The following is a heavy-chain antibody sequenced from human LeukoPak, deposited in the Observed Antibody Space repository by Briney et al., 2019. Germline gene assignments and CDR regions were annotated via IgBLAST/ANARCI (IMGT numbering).Heavy chain of an antibody. V-gene: IGHV1-2*02. J-gene: IGHJ4*02. D-gene: IGHD6-6*01. CDR1: GYTFTGYY. Sequence: ASVKVSCKASGYTFTGYYMHWVQQAPGQGLEWMGWINPNSGGTNYAQKFQGRVTMTRDTSISTAYMEVSRLRSDDTAVYYCARMEYSSSSLGFDYWGQGTLVTVSS. CDR3: ARMEYSSSSLGFDY. CDR2: INPNSGGT.